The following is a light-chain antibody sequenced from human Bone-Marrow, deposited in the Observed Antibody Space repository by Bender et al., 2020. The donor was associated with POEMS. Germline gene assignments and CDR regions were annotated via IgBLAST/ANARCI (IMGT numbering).Light chain of an antibody. CDR2: GYN. CDR1: SSNTGSGYD. J-gene: IGLJ1*01. V-gene: IGLV1-40*01. CDR3: SSYRSSSTLYV. Sequence: QSVLTQPPSVSGAPGQRVTISCTGSSSNTGSGYDINWYQHLPGTAPKLLIYGYNNRPSGVPDRFSGSRSGNTASLTISGLQAEDEADYYCSSYRSSSTLYVFGTGTKVTVL.